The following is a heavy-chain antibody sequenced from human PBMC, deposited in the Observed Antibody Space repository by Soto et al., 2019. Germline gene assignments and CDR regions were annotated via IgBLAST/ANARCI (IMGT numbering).Heavy chain of an antibody. V-gene: IGHV5-51*01. D-gene: IGHD5-12*01. CDR1: GYSFTSYW. J-gene: IGHJ4*02. CDR2: IYPGDSDT. CDR3: ARRERDGYITYYFDY. Sequence: PGESLKISCKGSGYSFTSYWIGWVRQMPGKGLEWMGIIYPGDSDTRYSPSFQGQVTISADKSISTAYLQWSSLKASDTAMYYCARRERDGYITYYFDYWGQGTLVTVSS.